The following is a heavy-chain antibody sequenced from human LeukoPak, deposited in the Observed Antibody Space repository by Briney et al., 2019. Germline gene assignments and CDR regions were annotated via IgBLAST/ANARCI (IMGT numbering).Heavy chain of an antibody. CDR1: GVTFTGDG. J-gene: IGHJ3*02. CDR2: ISYDGSNK. Sequence: GGSLRLSCAASGVTFTGDGMTWVRQAPGTGLEWVAVISYDGSNKFYADPVKGRFTISRDNSKKTLYLQMNSLRAADTAVYVCARQYDSSGYSVCDIWGQGTMVTVSS. CDR3: ARQYDSSGYSVCDI. D-gene: IGHD3-22*01. V-gene: IGHV3-30*03.